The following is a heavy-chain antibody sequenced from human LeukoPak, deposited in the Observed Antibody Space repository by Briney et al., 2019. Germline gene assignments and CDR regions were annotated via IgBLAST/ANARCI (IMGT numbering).Heavy chain of an antibody. CDR3: AGYGHDGGLDY. Sequence: QSGGSLRLSCAASESTSTSYWMSWVHQAPRKGLERVANIKPDGSAKYSVDSVSDRFTISRNNARTSLPLRSNRLRAENTAAYYCAGYGHDGGLDYWGQGTLVSAPS. D-gene: IGHD3-16*01. CDR1: ESTSTSYW. V-gene: IGHV3-7*04. J-gene: IGHJ4*02. CDR2: IKPDGSAK.